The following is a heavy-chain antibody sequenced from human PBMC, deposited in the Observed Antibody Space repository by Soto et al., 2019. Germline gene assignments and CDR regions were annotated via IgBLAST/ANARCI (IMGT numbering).Heavy chain of an antibody. CDR3: ARVSYSNYYYYYGMDV. D-gene: IGHD4-4*01. V-gene: IGHV4-30-4*01. CDR1: GGSISSGDYY. CDR2: IYYSGST. J-gene: IGHJ6*02. Sequence: TLSLTCTVSGGSISSGDYYWSWIRQPPGKGLEWIGYIYYSGSTYYNPSLKSRVTISVDTSKNQFSLKLSSVTAADTAVYYCARVSYSNYYYYYGMDVWGQGTTVTVSS.